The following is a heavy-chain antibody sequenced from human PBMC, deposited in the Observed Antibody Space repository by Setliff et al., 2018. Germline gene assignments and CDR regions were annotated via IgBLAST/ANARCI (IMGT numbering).Heavy chain of an antibody. CDR1: GYTFTSYG. V-gene: IGHV1-18*01. CDR3: ATEKFPGDWGDY. Sequence: ASVKVSCKASGYTFTSYGFSWVRQAPGQGLEWMGWISVYNGKTKYAQKFQGRVIMTTDTSTRTAYMEVTSLRSDDTAVYYCATEKFPGDWGDYWGQGTLVTVSS. J-gene: IGHJ4*02. CDR2: ISVYNGKT. D-gene: IGHD2-21*01.